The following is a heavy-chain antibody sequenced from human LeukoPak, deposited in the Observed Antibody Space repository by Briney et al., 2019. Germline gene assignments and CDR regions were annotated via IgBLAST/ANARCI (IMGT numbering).Heavy chain of an antibody. CDR3: AVTYYDILTSYYTGSNWLDP. J-gene: IGHJ5*02. CDR1: GYTVTSYY. D-gene: IGHD3-9*01. CDR2: INPSGGST. V-gene: IGHV1-46*01. Sequence: ASEKVSCKASGYTVTSYYMHWVRQAPGQGLEWMGIINPSGGSTSYAQKFQGRVTMTRDTSTSTVYMELSSLRSEDTSVYYCAVTYYDILTSYYTGSNWLDPWGQGTLVTVSS.